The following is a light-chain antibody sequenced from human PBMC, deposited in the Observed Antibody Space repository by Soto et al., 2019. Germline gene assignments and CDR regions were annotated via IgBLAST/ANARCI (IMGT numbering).Light chain of an antibody. Sequence: VLPQSPDTLSLSPGDRATLSCRPSQSVRSTFLAWYQQKPGQAPRLLIYGASNRAAGIPERFSGSASGTEITLTIIRLEPDDSAVSYFQQYQDSPMNGFGQGTKLQIK. CDR1: QSVRSTF. V-gene: IGKV3-20*01. CDR2: GAS. J-gene: IGKJ2*03. CDR3: QQYQDSPMNG.